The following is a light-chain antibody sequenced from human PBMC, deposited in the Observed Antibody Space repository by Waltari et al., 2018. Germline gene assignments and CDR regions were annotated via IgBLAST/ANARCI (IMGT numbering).Light chain of an antibody. V-gene: IGKV3-20*01. J-gene: IGKJ1*01. CDR2: AAS. CDR1: QSLSSTY. CDR3: QHFDRSPWT. Sequence: EIVLTQSPGTLYLSPGERATLSCRASQSLSSTYVAWYQQKPGQAPRLLIYAASNRAAGTPDRFSGSGSGTDFTLTISRLEAEDFAVYFCQHFDRSPWTFGQGTNVEIK.